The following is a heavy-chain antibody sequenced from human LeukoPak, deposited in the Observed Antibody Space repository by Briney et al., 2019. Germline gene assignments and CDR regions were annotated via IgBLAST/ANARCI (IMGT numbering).Heavy chain of an antibody. V-gene: IGHV3-48*03. CDR3: AELGITMIGGV. Sequence: PGGSLRLSCAASGFNFSTYAMSWVRQATGKGVEWVSYISSSGSTIYYADSVKGRFTISRDNAKNSLYLQMNSLRAEDTAVYYCAELGITMIGGVWGKGTTVTISS. J-gene: IGHJ6*04. D-gene: IGHD3-10*02. CDR1: GFNFSTYA. CDR2: ISSSGSTI.